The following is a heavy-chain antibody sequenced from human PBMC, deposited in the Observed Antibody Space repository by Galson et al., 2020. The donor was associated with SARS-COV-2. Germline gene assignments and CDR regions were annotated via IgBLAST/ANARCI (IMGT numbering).Heavy chain of an antibody. Sequence: SGPTLVKPTETLTLTCTVSGFSLSNARMGVSWIRQPPGKALEWLAHIFSNDEKSYSTSLKSRLTISKDTSKSQVVLTMTNMDPVDTATYYCARVYGSVSYYKGDAFDIWGQGTMVTVSS. CDR2: IFSNDEK. J-gene: IGHJ3*02. V-gene: IGHV2-26*01. CDR3: ARVYGSVSYYKGDAFDI. D-gene: IGHD3-10*01. CDR1: GFSLSNARMG.